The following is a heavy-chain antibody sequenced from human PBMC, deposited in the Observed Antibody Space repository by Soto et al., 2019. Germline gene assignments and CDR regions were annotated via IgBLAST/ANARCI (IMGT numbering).Heavy chain of an antibody. Sequence: SETLSLTCAVYGGSFSGYYWSWIRQPPGKGLEWIGEINHSGSTNYNPSLKSRVTISVDTSKNQFSLKLSSVTAADTAVYYCARATRAIQGFDYWGQGTLVTVSS. CDR3: ARATRAIQGFDY. D-gene: IGHD2-21*01. CDR1: GGSFSGYY. CDR2: INHSGST. V-gene: IGHV4-34*01. J-gene: IGHJ4*02.